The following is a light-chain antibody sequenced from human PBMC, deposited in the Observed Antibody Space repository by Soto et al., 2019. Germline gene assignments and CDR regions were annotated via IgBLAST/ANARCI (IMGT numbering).Light chain of an antibody. V-gene: IGKV3-20*01. CDR1: QSVSSR. Sequence: EIVLTQSPGTLSLSPGERATLSCRASQSVSSRLAWYQHKPGQAPRLLISGASSRATGIPDRFSGSGSGTDFTLTISRLEPGDFALYYCQQYGNSPWTFGQGTKVEI. CDR2: GAS. J-gene: IGKJ1*01. CDR3: QQYGNSPWT.